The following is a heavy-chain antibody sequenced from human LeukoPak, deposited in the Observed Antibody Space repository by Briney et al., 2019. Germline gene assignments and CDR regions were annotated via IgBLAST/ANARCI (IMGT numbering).Heavy chain of an antibody. Sequence: SETLSLTCTLSGGSISSFYWSWIRHPPGQGLEWIGYIYYSGSTNYNPSLKSRVTISVDTSKNQFSLKLSSVTAADTAVYYCAREVYYGNFDYWGQGTLVTVSS. CDR2: IYYSGST. D-gene: IGHD3-10*01. CDR3: AREVYYGNFDY. J-gene: IGHJ4*02. V-gene: IGHV4-59*01. CDR1: GGSISSFY.